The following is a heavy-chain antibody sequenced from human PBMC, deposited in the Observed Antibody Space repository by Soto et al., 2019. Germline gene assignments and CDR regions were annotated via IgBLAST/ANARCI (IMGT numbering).Heavy chain of an antibody. J-gene: IGHJ4*02. V-gene: IGHV4-30-4*08. D-gene: IGHD3-9*01. CDR3: ARAAVYYDILTGYYGPIDY. CDR1: GGSISSGGYY. Sequence: TLSLTCTVSGGSISSGGYYWSWIRQHPVKGLEWIGYIYYSGSTYYNPSLKSRVTISVDTSKNQFSLKLSSVTAADTAVYYCARAAVYYDILTGYYGPIDYWGQGTLVTVSS. CDR2: IYYSGST.